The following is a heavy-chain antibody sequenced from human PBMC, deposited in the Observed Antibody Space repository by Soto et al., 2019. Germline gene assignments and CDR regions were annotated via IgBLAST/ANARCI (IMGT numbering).Heavy chain of an antibody. V-gene: IGHV4-30-4*01. D-gene: IGHD7-27*01. Sequence: SETLSLTCTVSAGSISTVDYWCSWIRQPPDMGLEWIGHIYDGGRTYNNPSLESRVTMSVDTSKSQLSLTLSSVSAADTAVYYCARGPSGDKVDSWGQGTLVTVSS. J-gene: IGHJ4*02. CDR1: AGSISTVDYW. CDR2: IYDGGRT. CDR3: ARGPSGDKVDS.